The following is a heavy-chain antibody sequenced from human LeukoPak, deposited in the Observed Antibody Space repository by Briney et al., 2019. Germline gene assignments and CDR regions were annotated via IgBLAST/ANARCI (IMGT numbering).Heavy chain of an antibody. D-gene: IGHD3-3*01. V-gene: IGHV4-61*02. CDR2: VYTSGST. CDR1: GGSISSGSYY. CDR3: ARVGSPVLRFLEWYFDY. Sequence: SQTLSLTCTVSGGSISSGSYYWNWLRQSAGKGLEWIGRVYTSGSTSYNASLKSRVTISVDTSKNQFSLKLSSVTAADTAVYYCARVGSPVLRFLEWYFDYWGQGTLVTVSS. J-gene: IGHJ4*02.